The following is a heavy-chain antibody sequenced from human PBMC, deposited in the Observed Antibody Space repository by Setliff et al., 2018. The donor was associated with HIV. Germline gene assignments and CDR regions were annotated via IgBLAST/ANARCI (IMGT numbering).Heavy chain of an antibody. CDR2: FNTYNGNT. Sequence: ASVKVSCKTSGYTFNSYGISWVRQAPGQGLEWMGWFNTYNGNTNYAQKLQGRVTLTTDTSTNTAYMELRSLRSDDTAVYYCARDAPPNTEAAPDYWGQGTLVTV. D-gene: IGHD6-6*01. CDR1: GYTFNSYG. V-gene: IGHV1-18*01. J-gene: IGHJ4*02. CDR3: ARDAPPNTEAAPDY.